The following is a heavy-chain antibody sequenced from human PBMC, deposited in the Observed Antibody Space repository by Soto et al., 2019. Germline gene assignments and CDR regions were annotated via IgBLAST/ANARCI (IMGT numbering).Heavy chain of an antibody. CDR3: ASSGLPPWYFDY. V-gene: IGHV4-31*03. D-gene: IGHD3-22*01. Sequence: SETLSLTCTVSGGSISSGGYYWSWIRQHPGKGLEWIGYIYYSGSTYYNPSLKSRVTISVDTSKNQFSLKLSSVTAADTAVYYCASSGLPPWYFDYWGQGTLVTVSS. CDR2: IYYSGST. CDR1: GGSISSGGYY. J-gene: IGHJ4*02.